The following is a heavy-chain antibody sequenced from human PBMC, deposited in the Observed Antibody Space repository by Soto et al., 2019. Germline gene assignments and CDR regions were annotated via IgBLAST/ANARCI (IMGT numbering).Heavy chain of an antibody. Sequence: EVQLLESGGGLVQPGGSLRLSCAASGFTFSSYAMSWVRQAPGKGLEWVSAISGSGGSTYYADSVKGRFTISRDNSKNTLYLQMNSLRAEDTAVYYCARVYYYYDSSAPLDYWGQGTLVTVSS. V-gene: IGHV3-23*01. CDR3: ARVYYYYDSSAPLDY. D-gene: IGHD3-22*01. J-gene: IGHJ4*02. CDR2: ISGSGGST. CDR1: GFTFSSYA.